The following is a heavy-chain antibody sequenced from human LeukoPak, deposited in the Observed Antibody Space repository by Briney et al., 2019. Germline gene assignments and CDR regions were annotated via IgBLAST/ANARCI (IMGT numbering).Heavy chain of an antibody. D-gene: IGHD2-2*03. Sequence: PGGSLRLSCAASGFTFSTYAMSWVRQAPGKGLEWVSAVSISGDSTYYADSVRGRFTISRENAKNSLYLQMSSLRAEDTAVYYCARERVGYCRGTSCFRDNYDYCMDVWGKGTTVTVSS. CDR1: GFTFSTYA. CDR2: VSISGDST. V-gene: IGHV3-21*01. J-gene: IGHJ6*03. CDR3: ARERVGYCRGTSCFRDNYDYCMDV.